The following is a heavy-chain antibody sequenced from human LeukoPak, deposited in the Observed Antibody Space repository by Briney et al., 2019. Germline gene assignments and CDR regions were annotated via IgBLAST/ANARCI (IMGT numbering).Heavy chain of an antibody. CDR1: GFSFSTYS. D-gene: IGHD3-22*01. CDR3: YYYDSSGFYPQTKIDY. Sequence: GGPLRLSCAGSGFSFSTYSMNWVRQAPGKGLEWVSGITGSGANTYYADSVKGRFTISRDNSKNTLYLRMNSLRAEDTAVYYCYYYDSSGFYPQTKIDYWGQGTLVTVSS. V-gene: IGHV3-23*01. CDR2: ITGSGANT. J-gene: IGHJ4*02.